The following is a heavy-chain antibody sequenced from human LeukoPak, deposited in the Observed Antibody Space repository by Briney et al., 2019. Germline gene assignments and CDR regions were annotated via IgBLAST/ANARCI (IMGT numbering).Heavy chain of an antibody. Sequence: SETLSLTCTGSGGSIRSYYWSWMRQPPGKGLEWIGYIYYSGSTNYNPSLQSRVTISVDTSKNQFSLNLTSVTAADTAVYYCASSGWYSDYFDYWGQGTLVTVSS. J-gene: IGHJ4*02. CDR2: IYYSGST. V-gene: IGHV4-59*01. CDR3: ASSGWYSDYFDY. D-gene: IGHD6-19*01. CDR1: GGSIRSYY.